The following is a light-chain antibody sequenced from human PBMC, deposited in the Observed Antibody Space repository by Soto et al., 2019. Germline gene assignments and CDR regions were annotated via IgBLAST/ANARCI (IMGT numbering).Light chain of an antibody. CDR3: QKYNSAPPT. V-gene: IGKV1-27*01. CDR2: ATS. CDR1: QGIGDY. Sequence: DIQMTQSPSSLSASVGDRVTITCRASQGIGDYLAWYQQKPGKAPKLLIYATSALQSGVPSRFSGSGSGTDFTLTISSLQHEDVETYYCQKYNSAPPTLGQGTKVDIK. J-gene: IGKJ1*01.